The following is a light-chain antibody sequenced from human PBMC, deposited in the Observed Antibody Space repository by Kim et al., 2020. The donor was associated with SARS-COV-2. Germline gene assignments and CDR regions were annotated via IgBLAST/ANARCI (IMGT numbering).Light chain of an antibody. CDR2: GRN. V-gene: IGLV3-19*01. CDR3: QSRDSGGNVV. Sequence: SSELTQDPAVSVALGQTVRITCQGDSLRSYYATWYQQKPRQAPVLVIYGRNNRPSGIPDRFSGPASGDTASLTISGAQAEDEAEFYCQSRDSGGNVVFGGEPKLSV. CDR1: SLRSYY. J-gene: IGLJ2*01.